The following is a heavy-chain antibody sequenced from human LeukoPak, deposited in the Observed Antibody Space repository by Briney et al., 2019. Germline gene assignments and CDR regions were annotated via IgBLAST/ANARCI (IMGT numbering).Heavy chain of an antibody. J-gene: IGHJ4*02. Sequence: SETLSLTCAVYGGSFSGYYWSWIRQPPGKGLEWSGEINHSGSTNYNPSLKSRVTISVDTSKNQFSLKLSSVTAADTAVYYCARNIIAVAGIDYWGQGTLVTASS. D-gene: IGHD6-19*01. CDR1: GGSFSGYY. CDR3: ARNIIAVAGIDY. V-gene: IGHV4-34*01. CDR2: INHSGST.